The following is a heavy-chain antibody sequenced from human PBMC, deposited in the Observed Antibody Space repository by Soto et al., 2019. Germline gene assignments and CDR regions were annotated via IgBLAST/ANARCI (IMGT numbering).Heavy chain of an antibody. CDR1: GGSFRGNY. J-gene: IGHJ4*02. D-gene: IGHD4-4*01. CDR3: XXGHLPGGNSFYFDY. Sequence: QVQLQQWGPGLLKPSETLSLTCAVPGGSFRGNYWTWFRRPPGKGLEWIGEISKSGNTNYHPALXXXXXXXXXXXXXXXXXXXXXXXXXDTXXXXXXXGHLPGGNSFYFDYWGQGSRVTVSS. V-gene: IGHV4-34*02. CDR2: ISKSGNT.